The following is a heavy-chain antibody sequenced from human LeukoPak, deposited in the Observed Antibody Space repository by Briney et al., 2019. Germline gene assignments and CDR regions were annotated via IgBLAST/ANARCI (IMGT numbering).Heavy chain of an antibody. D-gene: IGHD2-8*01. V-gene: IGHV5-51*01. Sequence: GESLKISCKGSGYIFTSYWIGWVRQMPGKGLEWMGIIYPGDSDTRYSPSFQGQVTISADKSISTAYLQWSSLKASDTAMYYCARPVHVYEVKMGAFDIWGQGTMVTVSS. J-gene: IGHJ3*02. CDR3: ARPVHVYEVKMGAFDI. CDR1: GYIFTSYW. CDR2: IYPGDSDT.